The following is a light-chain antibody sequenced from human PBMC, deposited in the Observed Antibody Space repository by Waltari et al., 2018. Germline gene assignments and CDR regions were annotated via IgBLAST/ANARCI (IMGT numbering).Light chain of an antibody. Sequence: EIVMTQSPATLSVSPGERAPLSCWASQSVSSDLAWYQHKPGQAPRLLIYGASTRATGIPATFSGSGSGTEFTLTISSLQSDDFAFYYCQQYSDWPQTFGQGTKVEIK. CDR1: QSVSSD. J-gene: IGKJ1*01. CDR3: QQYSDWPQT. V-gene: IGKV3-15*01. CDR2: GAS.